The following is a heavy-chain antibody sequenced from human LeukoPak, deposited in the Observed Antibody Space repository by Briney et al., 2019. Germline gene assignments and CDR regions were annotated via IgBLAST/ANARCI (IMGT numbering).Heavy chain of an antibody. CDR2: ISYDGSNK. D-gene: IGHD3-10*01. CDR1: GFTFSSYA. J-gene: IGHJ4*02. Sequence: GGSLRLSCAAPGFTFSSYAMHWVRQAPGKGLEWVAVISYDGSNKYYADSVKGRFTISRDNSKNTLYLQMNSLRAEDTAVYYCAYGSGSYQFDYWGQGTLVTVSS. CDR3: AYGSGSYQFDY. V-gene: IGHV3-30*04.